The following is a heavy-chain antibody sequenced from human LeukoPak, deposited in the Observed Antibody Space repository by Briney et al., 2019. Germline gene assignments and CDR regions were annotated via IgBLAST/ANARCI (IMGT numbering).Heavy chain of an antibody. V-gene: IGHV3-15*07. CDR2: IKSKTDGGTT. CDR3: IRYGYNLLEYSQH. CDR1: GFIFTNAW. J-gene: IGHJ1*01. D-gene: IGHD5-24*01. Sequence: PGGSLRLSCAASGFIFTNAWMNWVRQAPGKELEWVGRIKSKTDGGTTDYAAPVKGRFTVSRDDSKSKLYLQMNSLKTEDTAMYYCIRYGYNLLEYSQHWGQGTLVTVSS.